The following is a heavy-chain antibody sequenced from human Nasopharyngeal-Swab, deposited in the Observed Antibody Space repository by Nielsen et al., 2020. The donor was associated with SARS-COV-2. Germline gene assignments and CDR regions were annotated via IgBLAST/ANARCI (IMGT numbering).Heavy chain of an antibody. V-gene: IGHV3-7*01. J-gene: IGHJ6*03. CDR1: GFTFSSYW. Sequence: GESLKISCAASGFTFSSYWMSWVRQAPGKGLERVANIKQDGSEKYYVDSVKGRFTISRDNAKNSLYLQMNSLRAEDTAVYYCARGGGLDIVVVPADYYYYMDVWGKGTTATVSS. CDR2: IKQDGSEK. CDR3: ARGGGLDIVVVPADYYYYMDV. D-gene: IGHD2-2*01.